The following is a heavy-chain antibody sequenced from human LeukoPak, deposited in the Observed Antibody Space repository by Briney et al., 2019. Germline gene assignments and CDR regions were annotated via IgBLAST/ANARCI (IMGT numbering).Heavy chain of an antibody. Sequence: HPGGSLRLSCAASGFTFSSYAMSWVRQAPGKGLEWVSAISGSGGSTYYADSVKGRFTISRDNSKNTLYLQMNSLRAEDTAVYYCAKEDGDSSGWYDGAEYFQHWGQGTLVTVSS. D-gene: IGHD6-19*01. V-gene: IGHV3-23*01. CDR1: GFTFSSYA. J-gene: IGHJ1*01. CDR2: ISGSGGST. CDR3: AKEDGDSSGWYDGAEYFQH.